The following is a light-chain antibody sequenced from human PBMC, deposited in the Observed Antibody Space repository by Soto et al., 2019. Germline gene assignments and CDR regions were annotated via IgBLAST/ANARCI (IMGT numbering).Light chain of an antibody. V-gene: IGLV1-44*01. CDR2: SND. Sequence: QSVLTLPPSASGTPGQRVIISCSGSKSNIGDNPVNWFQQFPGTAPKLLIFSNDERPSGVPERFSGSKSGASASLAISGLQSDDEADYSCATWDDSLNGWVFGGGTQLTVL. CDR1: KSNIGDNP. CDR3: ATWDDSLNGWV. J-gene: IGLJ3*02.